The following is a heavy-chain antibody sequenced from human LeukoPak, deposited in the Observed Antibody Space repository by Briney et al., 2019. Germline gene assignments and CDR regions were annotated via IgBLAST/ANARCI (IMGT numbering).Heavy chain of an antibody. CDR2: IKQDGSEK. Sequence: PGGSLRLSCAASGFTFGSYWMSWVRQAPGKGLEWVANIKQDGSEKYYVDSVKGRFTISRDNAKNSLYLQMNSLRAEDTAVYYCARSPTVTIFDYWGQGTLVTVSS. J-gene: IGHJ4*02. CDR3: ARSPTVTIFDY. D-gene: IGHD4-17*01. V-gene: IGHV3-7*01. CDR1: GFTFGSYW.